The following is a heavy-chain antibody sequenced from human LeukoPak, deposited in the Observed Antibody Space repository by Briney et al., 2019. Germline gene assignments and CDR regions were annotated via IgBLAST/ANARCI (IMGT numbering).Heavy chain of an antibody. D-gene: IGHD3-22*01. CDR3: AKDSGADDSSGYSYYFDY. CDR1: GFTFSSYA. Sequence: GGSLRLSCEASGFTFSSYAMSWVRQAPGKGLEWVAVISFDATNKYYADSVKGRFTISRDNSKNTLYQQMNSLRAEDTAVYYCAKDSGADDSSGYSYYFDYWGQGTLVTVSS. CDR2: ISFDATNK. J-gene: IGHJ4*02. V-gene: IGHV3-30*18.